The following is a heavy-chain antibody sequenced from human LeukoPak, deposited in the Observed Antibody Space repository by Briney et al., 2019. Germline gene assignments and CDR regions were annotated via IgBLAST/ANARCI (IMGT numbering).Heavy chain of an antibody. CDR3: ARAWELRLPFDY. D-gene: IGHD1-26*01. V-gene: IGHV1-18*03. CDR2: ISAYNGNT. CDR1: GYTFTSYG. J-gene: IGHJ4*02. Sequence: ASVKVSCKASGYTFTSYGISWVRQAPGQGLEWMGWISAYNGNTNYAQKLQGRVTMTTDTSTSTAYMELRSLRSDDMAVYYCARAWELRLPFDYWGQGTLVTVSS.